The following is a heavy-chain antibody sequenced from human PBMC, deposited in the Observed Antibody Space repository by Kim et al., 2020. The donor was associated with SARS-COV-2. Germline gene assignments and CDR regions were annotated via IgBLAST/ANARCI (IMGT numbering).Heavy chain of an antibody. D-gene: IGHD3-3*01. Sequence: SETLSLTCAVYGGSFSGYYWSWIRQPPGKGLEWIGEINHSGSTNYNPSLKSRVTISVDTSKNQFSLKLSSVTAADTAVYYCARAMDFWSGYRPHPYYSY. CDR1: GGSFSGYY. J-gene: IGHJ6*03. CDR3: ARAMDFWSGYRPHPYYSY. CDR2: INHSGST. V-gene: IGHV4-34*01.